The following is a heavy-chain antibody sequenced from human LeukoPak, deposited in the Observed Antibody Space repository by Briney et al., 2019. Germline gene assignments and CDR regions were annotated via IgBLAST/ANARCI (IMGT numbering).Heavy chain of an antibody. CDR2: ISDSGDNT. CDR1: GFTFSNYA. CDR3: AKEGYYYGGIGYYLFEY. V-gene: IGHV3-23*01. J-gene: IGHJ4*02. D-gene: IGHD3-22*01. Sequence: GGSLRLSCAASGFTFSNYAMNWLRQAPGKGLEWVSGISDSGDNTYYADSVKGRFTISRDNSKNTMYLQMASLRAEDTAVYYCAKEGYYYGGIGYYLFEYWGQGALVTVSS.